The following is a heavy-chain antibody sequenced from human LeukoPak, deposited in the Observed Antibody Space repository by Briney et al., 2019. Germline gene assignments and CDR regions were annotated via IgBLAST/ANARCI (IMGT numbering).Heavy chain of an antibody. V-gene: IGHV4-59*08. CDR3: ARLYSSSWYDGDY. D-gene: IGHD6-13*01. CDR2: IYYSGST. Sequence: SETLSLTCTVSGGSISSYYWSWIRQPPGKGLKWVGYIYYSGSTNYNPSLKSRVTISVDTSKNQFSLKLSSVTAADTAVYYCARLYSSSWYDGDYWGQGTLVTVSS. CDR1: GGSISSYY. J-gene: IGHJ4*02.